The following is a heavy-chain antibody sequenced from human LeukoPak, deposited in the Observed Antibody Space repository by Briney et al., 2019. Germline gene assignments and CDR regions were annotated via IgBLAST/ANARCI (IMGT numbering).Heavy chain of an antibody. CDR3: AKDFGTGTRRVADY. J-gene: IGHJ4*02. V-gene: IGHV3-30*18. D-gene: IGHD1-1*01. CDR1: GFTFSSYG. CDR2: ISYDGSNK. Sequence: GRSLRLSCAASGFTFSSYGMHWVRQAPGKGLEWVAVISYDGSNKYYADSVKGRFTISRDNSKNTLYLQMNSPRAEDTAVYYCAKDFGTGTRRVADYWGQGTLVTVSS.